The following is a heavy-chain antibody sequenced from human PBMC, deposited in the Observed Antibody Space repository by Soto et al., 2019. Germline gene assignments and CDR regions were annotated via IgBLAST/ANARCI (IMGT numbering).Heavy chain of an antibody. CDR2: ISGSGGST. Sequence: EVQLLESGGGLVQPGGSLRLSCAASGFTFSSYAMSWVRQAPGKGLEWVSAISGSGGSTYYADSVKGRFTISRDNSKNTLYLQMNSLRAEDTAVYYCAKEGDEGGSSWYTSIDSWGQGTLVTVSS. CDR3: AKEGDEGGSSWYTSIDS. D-gene: IGHD6-13*01. V-gene: IGHV3-23*01. CDR1: GFTFSSYA. J-gene: IGHJ5*01.